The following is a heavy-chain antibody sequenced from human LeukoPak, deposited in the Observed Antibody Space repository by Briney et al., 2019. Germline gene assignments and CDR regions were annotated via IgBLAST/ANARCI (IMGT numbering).Heavy chain of an antibody. J-gene: IGHJ6*02. D-gene: IGHD3-3*01. Sequence: ASVTVSCTASGYTFTSYGISWVRQAPGQGLEWMGWISAYNGNTNYAQKLQGRVTMTTDTSTSTAYMELSRLRSDDTAVYYCARAGITIFGVVTPYYYYGMDVWGQGTTVTVSS. CDR2: ISAYNGNT. CDR3: ARAGITIFGVVTPYYYYGMDV. CDR1: GYTFTSYG. V-gene: IGHV1-18*01.